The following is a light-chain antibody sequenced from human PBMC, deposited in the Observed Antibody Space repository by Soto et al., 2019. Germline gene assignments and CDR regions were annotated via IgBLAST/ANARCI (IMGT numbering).Light chain of an antibody. CDR2: LGS. V-gene: IGKV2-28*01. CDR1: QSLLHSNGYNY. CDR3: MQALQAPYT. Sequence: DIVMTQSPLSLPVTPGEPASISCRSSQSLLHSNGYNYLDWYLQKPGQSPQLLIYLGSNRASGVPDRFSGSVSGTDFTLKISRVEAEDVGVYYYMQALQAPYTFGQGTKLEIK. J-gene: IGKJ2*01.